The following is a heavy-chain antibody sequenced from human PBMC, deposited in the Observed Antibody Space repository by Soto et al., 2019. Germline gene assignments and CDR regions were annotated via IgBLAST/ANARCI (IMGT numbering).Heavy chain of an antibody. J-gene: IGHJ6*02. V-gene: IGHV3-7*03. CDR3: ARRNWEMTYYYYYYGMDV. Sequence: GGSLRLSCAASGFTFSSYWMSWVRQAPGKGLEWVANIKQDGSEKYYVDSVKGRFTISRDNAKNSLYLQMNSLRAEDTAVYYCARRNWEMTYYYYYYGMDVWGQGTTVTVPS. CDR2: IKQDGSEK. D-gene: IGHD7-27*01. CDR1: GFTFSSYW.